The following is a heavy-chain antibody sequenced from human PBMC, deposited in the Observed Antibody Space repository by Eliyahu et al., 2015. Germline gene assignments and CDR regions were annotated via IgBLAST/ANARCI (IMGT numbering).Heavy chain of an antibody. CDR3: TRTYYDILTGYPGGRWFDP. J-gene: IGHJ5*02. Sequence: EVQLVESGGGLVKPGRSLRLSXTASGFTXGDYXMSWFRQAPGKGLEWVGFIRSKAYGGTTEYAASVKGRFTISRDDSKSIAYLQMNSLKTEDTAVYYCTRTYYDILTGYPGGRWFDPWGQGTLVTVSS. CDR1: GFTXGDYX. D-gene: IGHD3-9*01. V-gene: IGHV3-49*05. CDR2: IRSKAYGGTT.